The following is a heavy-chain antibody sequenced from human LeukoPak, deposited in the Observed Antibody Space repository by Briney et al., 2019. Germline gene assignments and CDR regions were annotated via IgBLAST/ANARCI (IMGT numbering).Heavy chain of an antibody. J-gene: IGHJ4*02. V-gene: IGHV3-7*01. CDR3: ARAHGDYGRYYFDY. CDR1: GFTFSSYW. Sequence: GGSLRLSCAASGFTFSSYWMSWVRQAPGKGLEWVANIKQDGSEKYYVDSVKGRFTISRDNAKNSLYLQMSSLRAEDTAVYYWARAHGDYGRYYFDYWGQGTLVTVSS. D-gene: IGHD4-17*01. CDR2: IKQDGSEK.